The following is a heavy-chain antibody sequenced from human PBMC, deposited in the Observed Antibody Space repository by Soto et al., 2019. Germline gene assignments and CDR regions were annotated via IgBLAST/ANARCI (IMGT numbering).Heavy chain of an antibody. J-gene: IGHJ6*02. CDR3: AREHGYCTNGVCLGRMDV. V-gene: IGHV4-30-4*01. CDR2: IYYSGST. D-gene: IGHD2-8*01. CDR1: GGSISSGDYY. Sequence: LSLTCTVSGGSISSGDYYWSWIRQPPGKGLEWIGYIYYSGSTYYNPSNKSRVTISVDTSKNHFSLKLSSVTAADTAVYYCAREHGYCTNGVCLGRMDVWGQGTTVTVS.